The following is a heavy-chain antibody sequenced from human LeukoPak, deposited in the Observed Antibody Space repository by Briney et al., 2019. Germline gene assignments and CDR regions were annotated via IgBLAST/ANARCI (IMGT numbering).Heavy chain of an antibody. V-gene: IGHV1-46*01. J-gene: IGHJ4*02. CDR2: VNPSGGST. CDR3: ARGPRSDSGWYPDDY. CDR1: RGTFSSYA. Sequence: ASVKVSCKASRGTFSSYAISWVRQAPGQGLEWMGIVNPSGGSTSYAQKFQGRVTMTRDTSTSTVYMELSSLRSEDTAVYYCARGPRSDSGWYPDDYWGQGTLVTVSS. D-gene: IGHD6-19*01.